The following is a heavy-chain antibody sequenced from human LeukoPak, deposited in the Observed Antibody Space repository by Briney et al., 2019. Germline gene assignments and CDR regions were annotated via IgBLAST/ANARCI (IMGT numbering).Heavy chain of an antibody. CDR2: IYYSGNT. V-gene: IGHV4-59*08. CDR3: ARHVGGVVSINYYGMDV. CDR1: GGSISSHY. J-gene: IGHJ6*02. Sequence: SETLSLTCTVSGGSISSHYWSWIRQSPGKGLEWIGYIYYSGNTNYNPSLKSRVIISVDTSKNQFSLKLSSVTAADTALYYCARHVGGVVSINYYGMDVWGQGTTVTVSS. D-gene: IGHD3-3*01.